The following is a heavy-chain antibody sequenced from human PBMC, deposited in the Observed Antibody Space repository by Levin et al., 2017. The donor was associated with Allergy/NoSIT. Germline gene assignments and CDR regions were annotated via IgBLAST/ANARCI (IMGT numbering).Heavy chain of an antibody. CDR2: IRNKAHGGTT. J-gene: IGHJ4*02. D-gene: IGHD3-16*02. Sequence: SCTGSGFTFGDYAMSWVRQAPGKGLEWVGFIRNKAHGGTTEYAASVKGRLTISRDDSKSIAYLQMNILKTEDTAVYFCARGGPPNYDYNWGSYRDGYVDYWGQGTLVTVSS. CDR3: ARGGPPNYDYNWGSYRDGYVDY. V-gene: IGHV3-49*04. CDR1: GFTFGDYA.